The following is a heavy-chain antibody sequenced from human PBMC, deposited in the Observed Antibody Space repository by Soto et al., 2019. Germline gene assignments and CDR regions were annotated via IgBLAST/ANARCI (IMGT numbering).Heavy chain of an antibody. CDR2: IRSKAYGGTT. CDR3: TRSVVRGARRYYFDY. CDR1: GFTFGDYA. J-gene: IGHJ4*02. D-gene: IGHD3-10*01. Sequence: GGSLRLSCTASGFTFGDYAMSWFRQAPGKGLEWVGFIRSKAYGGTTEYAASVKGRFTISRDDSKSIAYLKMNSLKTEYTALYYCTRSVVRGARRYYFDYWGQGTLVTVSS. V-gene: IGHV3-49*03.